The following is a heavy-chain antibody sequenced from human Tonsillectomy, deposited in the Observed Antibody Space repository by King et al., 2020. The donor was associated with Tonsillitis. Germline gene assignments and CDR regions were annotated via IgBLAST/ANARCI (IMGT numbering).Heavy chain of an antibody. CDR1: GFTFSSYA. J-gene: IGHJ3*01. D-gene: IGHD5-12*01. Sequence: VQLVESGGGLVQPGGSLRLSCAASGFTFSSYAMSWVRQAPGKGLEWVSGISGSGGSTYSADSVKGRFTISRDNSKNTLYLQMNSLRDEDTAVYYCAKDKVATMPRDAFDFWGQGTMVTVSS. V-gene: IGHV3-23*04. CDR2: ISGSGGST. CDR3: AKDKVATMPRDAFDF.